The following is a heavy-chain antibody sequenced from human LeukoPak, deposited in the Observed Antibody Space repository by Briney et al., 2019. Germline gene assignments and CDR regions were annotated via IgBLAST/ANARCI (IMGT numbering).Heavy chain of an antibody. CDR1: GGSLSGHY. Sequence: LETLSLTRTVSGGSLSGHYWSWIRQPPGKRLEWIGYVSYTGRTKYNPSLQSRVTISIDTSKSQFSLKLTSVTSADTAVYSCASLLDYDISGDPDTFDVWGQRTTVIVSS. CDR3: ASLLDYDISGDPDTFDV. J-gene: IGHJ3*01. D-gene: IGHD3-22*01. CDR2: VSYTGRT. V-gene: IGHV4-59*11.